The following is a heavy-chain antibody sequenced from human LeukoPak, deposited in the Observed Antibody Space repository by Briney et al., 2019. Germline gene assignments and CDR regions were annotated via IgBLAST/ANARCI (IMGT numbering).Heavy chain of an antibody. CDR1: GLTFSSYS. V-gene: IGHV3-21*01. D-gene: IGHD4-11*01. CDR3: ARDPGSLDSNSIPDY. Sequence: PGGSLRLSCAASGLTFSSYSMNWVRQAPGKGLEWVSSISSSSSYIYYADSVKGRFTISRDNAKNSLYLQRNSLRAEDTAVYYCARDPGSLDSNSIPDYWGQGTLVTVSS. J-gene: IGHJ4*02. CDR2: ISSSSSYI.